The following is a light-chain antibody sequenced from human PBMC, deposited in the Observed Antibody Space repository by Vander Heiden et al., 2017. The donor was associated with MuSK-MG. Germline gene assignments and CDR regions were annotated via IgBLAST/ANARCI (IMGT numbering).Light chain of an antibody. CDR3: QQDDSTPLT. CDR1: QSVLYSSNNKNY. J-gene: IGKJ4*01. V-gene: IGKV4-1*01. CDR2: WAS. Sequence: DIVMTQSPDSLAVSLGERATINCKSRQSVLYSSNNKNYLAWYQQKPGQPPKLLIYWASTRESGVPDRFSGSGSGTDFTLTISSLQAEDVAVYYCQQDDSTPLTFGGGTQVEIK.